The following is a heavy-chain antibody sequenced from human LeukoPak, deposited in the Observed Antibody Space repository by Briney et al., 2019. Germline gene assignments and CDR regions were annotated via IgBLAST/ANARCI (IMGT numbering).Heavy chain of an antibody. CDR1: GYTFTSYG. CDR2: ISAYNGNT. Sequence: GASVKVSCKASGYTFTSYGISWVRQAPGQGLEWMGWISAYNGNTNYAQKLQGRVTMTTDTSTGTAYMELRSLRSDDTAVYYCARDVLLWFGEPHGGAFDIWGQGTMVTVSS. J-gene: IGHJ3*02. D-gene: IGHD3-10*01. V-gene: IGHV1-18*01. CDR3: ARDVLLWFGEPHGGAFDI.